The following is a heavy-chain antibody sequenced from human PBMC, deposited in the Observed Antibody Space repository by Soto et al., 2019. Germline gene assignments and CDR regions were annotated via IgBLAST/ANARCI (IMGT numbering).Heavy chain of an antibody. D-gene: IGHD1-26*01. CDR3: ARDAGREGPTYNWFDP. CDR2: IYYSGST. CDR1: GVSISSYY. Sequence: SETLSLTCTVSGVSISSYYWSWIRQPPGKGLEWIGYIYYSGSTNYNPSVKSRATISVDTSKNQFSLKLSSVTAADTAVYYCARDAGREGPTYNWFDPWGQGTLVTVSS. V-gene: IGHV4-59*01. J-gene: IGHJ5*02.